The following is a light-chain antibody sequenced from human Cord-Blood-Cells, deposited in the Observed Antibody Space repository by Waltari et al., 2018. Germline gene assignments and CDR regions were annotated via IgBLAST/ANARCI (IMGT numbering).Light chain of an antibody. CDR1: SSDVGCYNY. CDR2: DVS. Sequence: QSALTQPRSVSGSPGQSVTISCTGTSSDVGCYNYVSWYQQHPAKAPKLMIYDVSKRPSGVPDRFSGSKSGNTASLTISGLQAEDEADYYCCSYAGSYVFGTGTKVTVL. V-gene: IGLV2-11*01. CDR3: CSYAGSYV. J-gene: IGLJ1*01.